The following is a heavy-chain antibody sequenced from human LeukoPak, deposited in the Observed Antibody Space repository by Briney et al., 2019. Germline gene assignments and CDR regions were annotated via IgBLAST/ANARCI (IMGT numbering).Heavy chain of an antibody. V-gene: IGHV3-23*01. CDR3: AKVSVYYDSSGYSAFDY. D-gene: IGHD3-22*01. CDR1: GFTFSSYV. J-gene: IGHJ4*02. CDR2: ISGSGGST. Sequence: GGSLRLSCAASGFTFSSYVMSWVRQAPGKGLEWVSAISGSGGSTYYADSVKGRFTISRDNSKNTLYLQMNSLRAEDTAVYYCAKVSVYYDSSGYSAFDYWGQGTLVTVSS.